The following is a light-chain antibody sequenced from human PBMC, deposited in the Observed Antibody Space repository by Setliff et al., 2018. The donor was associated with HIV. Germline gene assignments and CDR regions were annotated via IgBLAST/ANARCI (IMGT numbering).Light chain of an antibody. CDR3: SSYAGSNNYV. CDR1: SSDVGGYNY. V-gene: IGLV2-8*01. CDR2: EVS. Sequence: QSVLTQPPSASGSPGQSVTISCTGTSSDVGGYNYVSWYQQRPDKAPKLMIYEVSKRPSGVPDRFSGSKSGNTASLTVSGLQAEDEADYYCSSYAGSNNYVFGTGTKVTVL. J-gene: IGLJ1*01.